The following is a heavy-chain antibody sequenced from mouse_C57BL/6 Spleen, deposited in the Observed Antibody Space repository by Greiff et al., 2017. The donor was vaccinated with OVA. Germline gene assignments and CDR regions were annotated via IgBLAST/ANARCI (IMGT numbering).Heavy chain of an antibody. CDR1: GYTFTDYS. V-gene: IGHV1-19*01. CDR3: ARRIYYYGSSPYYAMDY. D-gene: IGHD1-1*01. Sequence: VQLQQSGPVLVKPGASVKMSCKASGYTFTDYSMNWVKQSHGKSLEWIGVINPYNGGTSYNQKFKGKATLTVDKSSSTAYMELNSLTSEDSAVYYCARRIYYYGSSPYYAMDYWGQGTSVTVSS. CDR2: INPYNGGT. J-gene: IGHJ4*01.